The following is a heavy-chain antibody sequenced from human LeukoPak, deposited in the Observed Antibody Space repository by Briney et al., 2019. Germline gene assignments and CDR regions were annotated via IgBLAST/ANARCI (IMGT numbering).Heavy chain of an antibody. V-gene: IGHV3-7*01. Sequence: PGGSLRLSCAASGFTFSSYWMSWARQAPGEGQEWVANIKLDGSEKYYVDSVKGRFTTSRDNAKNSRYLQMNSLRAEDTAVDYCARARGRFDSWGQGTLVTVSS. J-gene: IGHJ4*02. D-gene: IGHD6-25*01. CDR3: ARARGRFDS. CDR1: GFTFSSYW. CDR2: IKLDGSEK.